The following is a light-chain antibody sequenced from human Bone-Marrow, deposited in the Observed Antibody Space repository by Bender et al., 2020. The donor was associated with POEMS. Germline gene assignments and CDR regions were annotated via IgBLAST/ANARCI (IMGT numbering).Light chain of an antibody. CDR1: SSNIGAHA. Sequence: QSVLTQPPSASGTPGQRVTISCSGGSSNIGAHAVNWYQHLPGTAPKLLIYSSHRRPSEVPDRFSGSRSGTSASLTVSGLQAEDEADYYCSSYTRSSPVVFGGGTKLTVL. J-gene: IGLJ2*01. CDR3: SSYTRSSPVV. V-gene: IGLV1-44*01. CDR2: SSH.